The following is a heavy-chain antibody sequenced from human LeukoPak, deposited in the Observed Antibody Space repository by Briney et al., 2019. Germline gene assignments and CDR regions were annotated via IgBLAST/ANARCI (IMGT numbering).Heavy chain of an antibody. CDR3: TTDPSWAGTMDY. CDR1: GFTFTTYA. D-gene: IGHD6-19*01. V-gene: IGHV3-15*01. J-gene: IGHJ4*02. Sequence: GGSLRPSCAASGFTFTTYAMSWVRQAPGKGLEWVGRIKSKTDGGTTDYAAPVKGRFTISRDDSKNTLYLQMNSLKTEDTAVYYCTTDPSWAGTMDYWGQGTLVTVSS. CDR2: IKSKTDGGTT.